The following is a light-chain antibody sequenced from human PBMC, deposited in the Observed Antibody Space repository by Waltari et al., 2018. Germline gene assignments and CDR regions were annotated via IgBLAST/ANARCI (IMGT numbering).Light chain of an antibody. J-gene: IGLJ1*01. CDR3: YSFAGYTTFYV. V-gene: IGLV2-23*02. Sequence: QSALTQPASVSGSPGQSIAISCTGTSSDAGAYNSVSWYQQHPGKAPKVIIYDVSKRPSGISSRFSGSKSDNTASLTISGLQAEDEADYFCYSFAGYTTFYVFGSGTKVTVL. CDR1: SSDAGAYNS. CDR2: DVS.